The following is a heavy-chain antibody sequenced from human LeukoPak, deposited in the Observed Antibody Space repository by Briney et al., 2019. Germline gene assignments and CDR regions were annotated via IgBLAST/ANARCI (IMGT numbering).Heavy chain of an antibody. D-gene: IGHD6-19*01. CDR2: IYPGNSDT. CDR1: GYSFSGYW. J-gene: IGHJ4*02. V-gene: IGHV5-51*01. CDR3: ARHKQWLTPPGY. Sequence: GESLNISCKGSGYSFSGYWIGWVRQMPGKGLEWMGIIYPGNSDTRYSPSFQGQVTISADRSTRSAYLQWGSLKASDTAIYFCARHKQWLTPPGYWGQGTLVTVSS.